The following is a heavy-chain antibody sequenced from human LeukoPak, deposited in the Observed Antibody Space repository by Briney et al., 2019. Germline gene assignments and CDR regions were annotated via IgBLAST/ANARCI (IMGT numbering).Heavy chain of an antibody. CDR3: AKGSGGSCRDAFDI. V-gene: IGHV3-23*01. CDR1: EFTFSNFA. J-gene: IGHJ3*02. D-gene: IGHD2-15*01. CDR2: ISGSGGST. Sequence: PGGSLRLSCAASEFTFSNFAINWVRQAPGKGLERVSSISGSGGSTYYADSMKGRFTISRDNSKNTLYLQMNNLRAEDTAVYYCAKGSGGSCRDAFDIWGQGTVVTVSS.